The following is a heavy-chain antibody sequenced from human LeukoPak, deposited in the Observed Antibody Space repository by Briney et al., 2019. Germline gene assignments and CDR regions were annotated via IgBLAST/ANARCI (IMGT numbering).Heavy chain of an antibody. J-gene: IGHJ6*02. CDR1: GYTFTSYD. D-gene: IGHD3-3*01. V-gene: IGHV1-8*01. CDR2: MNPNSGNT. Sequence: ASVKVSCKASGYTFTSYDINWVRQATGQGLEWMGWMNPNSGNTGYAQKFQGRVTMTRNTSISTAYMELSSLRSEDTAVYYRARGRDDFWSGYMVDVWGQGTTVTVSS. CDR3: ARGRDDFWSGYMVDV.